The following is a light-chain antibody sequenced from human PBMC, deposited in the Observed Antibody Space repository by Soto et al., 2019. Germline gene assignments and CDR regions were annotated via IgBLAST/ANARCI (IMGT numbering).Light chain of an antibody. CDR1: QSISSW. J-gene: IGKJ1*01. CDR3: QQYNYYRT. V-gene: IGKV1-5*01. CDR2: DAS. Sequence: DIPMTQSPSTLSASVGDRVTITCRASQSISSWLAWFQQKPGKAPKLLIYDASTLESGVPSRFSGSGSGTEFTLTIISLQPDDFATYYCQQYNYYRTFGQGTKVEIK.